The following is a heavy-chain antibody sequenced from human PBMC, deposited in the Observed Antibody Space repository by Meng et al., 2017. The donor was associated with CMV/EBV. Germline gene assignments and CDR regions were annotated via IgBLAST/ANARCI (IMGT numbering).Heavy chain of an antibody. CDR2: TYYRSKWYN. Sequence: SCAISGDSVPSNSSARNWIRQSPSRGLEWLGRTYYRSKWYNDYAVSVKSRITINPDTSKNQFSLQLNSVTPEDTAVYYCAMLYRSSWYYFDYWGQGTLVTVSS. CDR3: AMLYRSSWYYFDY. V-gene: IGHV6-1*01. CDR1: GDSVPSNSSA. D-gene: IGHD6-13*01. J-gene: IGHJ4*02.